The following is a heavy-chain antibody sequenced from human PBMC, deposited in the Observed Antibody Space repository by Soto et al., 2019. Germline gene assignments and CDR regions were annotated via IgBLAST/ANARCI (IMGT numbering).Heavy chain of an antibody. J-gene: IGHJ3*02. CDR2: IYPGDSDT. Sequence: PGESLKISCKGSGYSFTSYWIGWVRQMPGKGLEWMGIIYPGDSDTRYSPSFQGQVTISADKSISTAYLQWSSLKASDTAMYYCARPTDSSGYHPRVHAIHISGQATIVTVSS. CDR3: ARPTDSSGYHPRVHAIHI. CDR1: GYSFTSYW. V-gene: IGHV5-51*01. D-gene: IGHD3-22*01.